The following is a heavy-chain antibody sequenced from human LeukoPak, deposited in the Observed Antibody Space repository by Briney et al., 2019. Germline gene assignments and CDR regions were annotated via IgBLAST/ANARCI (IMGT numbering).Heavy chain of an antibody. Sequence: ASVKVSCKASGYTFNRYYMHWVQQAPGQGLEWMGWLNPNSGVTKYAQKLQGRVTMTRDTSISTAYMELSSLRSDDTAVYYCAREDNWNYDYWGQGTLVTVSS. CDR1: GYTFNRYY. D-gene: IGHD1-7*01. CDR2: LNPNSGVT. J-gene: IGHJ4*02. CDR3: AREDNWNYDY. V-gene: IGHV1-2*02.